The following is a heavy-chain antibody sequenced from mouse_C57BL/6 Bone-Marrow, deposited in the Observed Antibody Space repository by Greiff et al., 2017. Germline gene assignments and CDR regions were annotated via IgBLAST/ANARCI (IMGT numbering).Heavy chain of an antibody. CDR3: ARGRGYDGPWFAY. Sequence: EVHLVESGGDLVKPGGSLKLSCAASGFTFSSYGMSWVRQTPDKRLEWVATISSGGSYTYYPDSVKGRFTISRDNAKNTLYLQMSSLKSEDTAMYYCARGRGYDGPWFAYWGQGTLVTVSA. D-gene: IGHD2-2*01. CDR2: ISSGGSYT. V-gene: IGHV5-6*01. CDR1: GFTFSSYG. J-gene: IGHJ3*01.